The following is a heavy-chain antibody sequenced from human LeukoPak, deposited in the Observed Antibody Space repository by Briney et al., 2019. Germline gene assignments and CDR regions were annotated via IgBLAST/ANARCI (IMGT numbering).Heavy chain of an antibody. CDR3: AKDIRLYADY. D-gene: IGHD5/OR15-5a*01. CDR2: ISDSGRTI. CDR1: GFTFSDYY. V-gene: IGHV3-11*01. Sequence: GGSLRLSCAASGFTFSDYYMSWIRQAPGKGLEWVSHISDSGRTIYYADSVKGRFTISRDNAKNSLYLQMNSLRAEDTAVYYCAKDIRLYADYWGQGTLVTVSS. J-gene: IGHJ4*02.